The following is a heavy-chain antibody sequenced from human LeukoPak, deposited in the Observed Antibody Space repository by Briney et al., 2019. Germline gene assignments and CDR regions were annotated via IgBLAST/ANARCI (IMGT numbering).Heavy chain of an antibody. D-gene: IGHD3-22*01. Sequence: GGSLRLSCAVSGITLSNYGMSWVRQAPGKGLEWVAGISGSGGGTYYADSVKGRFTISRDNPKNTLYLQMNSLRVEDTAVYYCAKRGVVIRVILVGFHKEAYYFDSWGQGALVTVSS. CDR1: GITLSNYG. CDR2: ISGSGGGT. V-gene: IGHV3-23*01. J-gene: IGHJ4*02. CDR3: AKRGVVIRVILVGFHKEAYYFDS.